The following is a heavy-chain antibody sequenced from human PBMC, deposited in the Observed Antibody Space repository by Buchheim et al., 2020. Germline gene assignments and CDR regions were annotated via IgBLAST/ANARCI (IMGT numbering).Heavy chain of an antibody. CDR2: INSDGSST. D-gene: IGHD1-1*01. J-gene: IGHJ4*02. V-gene: IGHV3-74*01. CDR3: ARDPLLNGGTLDY. Sequence: VQLVESGGGLVQPGGSLRLSCAASGFTFSDLWMHWVRQTPGKGLMWVSRINSDGSSTIYGESVKGRFTVSRDNAKTTLSLQMNSLRAEDTGVYYCARDPLLNGGTLDYWGQGT. CDR1: GFTFSDLW.